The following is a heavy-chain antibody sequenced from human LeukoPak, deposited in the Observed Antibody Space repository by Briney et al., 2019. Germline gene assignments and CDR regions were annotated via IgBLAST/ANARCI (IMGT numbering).Heavy chain of an antibody. J-gene: IGHJ4*02. V-gene: IGHV2-70*04. CDR3: ARTPSGSYPSYYFDY. CDR1: GFSLRTSGMR. D-gene: IGHD1-26*01. Sequence: GSGPTLLNPTQTLTLTCTFSGFSLRTSGMRVRWIRQPPGKALEWLSRIDWDDDKFYSTSLKTRLTISKDTSKNQVVLTMTNMDPVDTATYYCARTPSGSYPSYYFDYWGQGTLVTVSS. CDR2: IDWDDDK.